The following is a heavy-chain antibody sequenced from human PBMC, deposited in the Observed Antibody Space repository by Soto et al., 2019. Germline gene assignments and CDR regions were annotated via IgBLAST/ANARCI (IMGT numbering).Heavy chain of an antibody. CDR3: AVRHCGDYGYYYGMDV. Sequence: PGESLKISCKGSGYSFTSYWIGWVRQMPGKGLEWMGIIYPGESDTRYSPSFQGQVTISADKSISTAYLQCRSPEASDTAKYYCAVRHCGDYGYYYGMDVWGQGTTVTVSS. CDR1: GYSFTSYW. D-gene: IGHD4-17*01. CDR2: IYPGESDT. J-gene: IGHJ6*02. V-gene: IGHV5-51*01.